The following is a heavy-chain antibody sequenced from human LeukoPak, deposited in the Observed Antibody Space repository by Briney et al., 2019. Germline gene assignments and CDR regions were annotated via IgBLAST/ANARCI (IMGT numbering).Heavy chain of an antibody. V-gene: IGHV3-9*01. CDR2: ISWNSGSI. D-gene: IGHD3-10*01. Sequence: GGSLRLSCAASGFTFDDYAMHWVRQAPGKGLEWVSGISWNSGSIGYADSVKGRFTISRDNAKNSLYLQMNSLRAEDTAVYYCARGGFGEFDIWGQGTMVTVSS. J-gene: IGHJ3*02. CDR1: GFTFDDYA. CDR3: ARGGFGEFDI.